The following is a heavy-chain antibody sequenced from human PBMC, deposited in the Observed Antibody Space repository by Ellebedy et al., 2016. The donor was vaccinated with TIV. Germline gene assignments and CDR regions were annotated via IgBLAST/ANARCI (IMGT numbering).Heavy chain of an antibody. CDR3: ARHDADFWSGYEIDY. V-gene: IGHV4-39*01. D-gene: IGHD3-3*01. CDR2: IYYSGST. Sequence: SETLSLXXHVSGASINTIDYYWGWIRQPPGKGLEWIGSIYYSGSTYYSPSLKSRVTISVDTSKNQFSLKLSSVTAADTAVYYCARHDADFWSGYEIDYWGQGTLVTVSS. CDR1: GASINTIDYY. J-gene: IGHJ4*02.